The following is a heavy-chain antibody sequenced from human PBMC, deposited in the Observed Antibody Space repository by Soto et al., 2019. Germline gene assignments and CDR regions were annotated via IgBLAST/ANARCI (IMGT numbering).Heavy chain of an antibody. CDR3: ARGRLRFLEWLGDDAFDI. Sequence: QVQLVESGGGVVQPGRSLRLSCAASGFTFSSYGMHWVRQAPGKGLEWVAVIWYDGSNKYYADSVKGRFTISRDNSKNTVYLQMNSLRAEDTAVYYCARGRLRFLEWLGDDAFDIWGQGTMVTVSS. D-gene: IGHD3-3*01. J-gene: IGHJ3*02. CDR2: IWYDGSNK. CDR1: GFTFSSYG. V-gene: IGHV3-33*01.